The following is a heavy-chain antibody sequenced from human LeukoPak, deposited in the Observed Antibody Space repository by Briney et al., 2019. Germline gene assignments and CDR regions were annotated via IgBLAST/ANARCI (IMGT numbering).Heavy chain of an antibody. CDR3: ARAKAGYLNDY. J-gene: IGHJ4*02. D-gene: IGHD6-25*01. CDR1: GGSISSYY. Sequence: PSETLSLTCTVSGGSISSYYWNWIRQPPGKGLEWIGYIYYSGSTIYNPSLKSRVTISVDTSKNQFSLKLSSVTAADTAVYYCARAKAGYLNDYWGQGTLVTVSS. V-gene: IGHV4-59*01. CDR2: IYYSGST.